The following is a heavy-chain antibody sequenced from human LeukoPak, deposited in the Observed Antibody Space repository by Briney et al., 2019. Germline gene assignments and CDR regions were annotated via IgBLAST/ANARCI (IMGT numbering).Heavy chain of an antibody. CDR3: ERDPHPYVYASGWYFDY. D-gene: IGHD6-19*01. J-gene: IGHJ4*02. CDR2: ISSNGGGT. CDR1: GFTFSGYA. V-gene: IGHV3-64*01. Sequence: GGSLRLSCAASGFTFSGYAMHWVRQAPGKGLEYVSAISSNGGGTYYANSVRGRFIISRENSKNTLYLQMGSLRADDMAVYYCERDPHPYVYASGWYFDYWGQGTLVTVSS.